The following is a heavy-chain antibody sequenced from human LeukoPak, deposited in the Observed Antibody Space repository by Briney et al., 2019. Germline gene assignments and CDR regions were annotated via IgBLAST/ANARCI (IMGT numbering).Heavy chain of an antibody. V-gene: IGHV3-7*01. CDR3: TRDSGLSGYDLLDY. CDR2: IKNDGSEK. D-gene: IGHD5-12*01. CDR1: GFPFRTYW. Sequence: GGSLRLSCAASGFPFRTYWIAWVRQAPGKGLEWVANIKNDGSEKYYVDSVKGRFTISRDNAENSLFLQMNSLRVEDTAVYYCTRDSGLSGYDLLDYWGQGTLVTVSS. J-gene: IGHJ4*02.